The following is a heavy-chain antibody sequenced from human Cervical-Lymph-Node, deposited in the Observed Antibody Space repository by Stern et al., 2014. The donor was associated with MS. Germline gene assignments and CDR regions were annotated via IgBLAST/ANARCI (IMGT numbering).Heavy chain of an antibody. CDR2: ISYDGSNK. D-gene: IGHD6-19*01. CDR1: GFTFSSYG. CDR3: AKAGGVCLYSSGCEGSFDY. J-gene: IGHJ4*02. Sequence: VQLVESGGGVVQPGRSLRLSCAASGFTFSSYGMHWVRQAPGKGLEWGAVISYDGSNKYYADSVKGRFTISRDNSKNTLYLQMNSLRAEDTAVYYCAKAGGVCLYSSGCEGSFDYWGQGTLVTVSS. V-gene: IGHV3-30*18.